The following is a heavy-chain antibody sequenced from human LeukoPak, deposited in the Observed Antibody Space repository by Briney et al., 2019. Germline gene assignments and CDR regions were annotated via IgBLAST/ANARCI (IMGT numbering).Heavy chain of an antibody. J-gene: IGHJ6*02. V-gene: IGHV3-72*01. CDR2: TRNKANSYTT. Sequence: GGSLRLSCAASGFTFSDHYMDWVRQAPGKGLEWVGRTRNKANSYTTEYAASVKGRFTISRDDSKNSLYLQMNSLKTEDTAVYYCARMVRGTSGLDVWGQGTTVTVSS. CDR1: GFTFSDHY. CDR3: ARMVRGTSGLDV. D-gene: IGHD3-10*01.